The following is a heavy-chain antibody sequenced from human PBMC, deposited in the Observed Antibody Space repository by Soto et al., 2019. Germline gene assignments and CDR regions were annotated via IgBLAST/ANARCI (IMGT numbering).Heavy chain of an antibody. CDR3: ARRVAADYYYYYGMDV. D-gene: IGHD6-13*01. V-gene: IGHV5-51*01. J-gene: IGHJ6*02. CDR1: GYSFTSYW. CDR2: IYPGDSDT. Sequence: GESLKISCKGSGYSFTSYWIGWVRQMPGKGLEWMGIIYPGDSDTRYSPSFQGQVTISADKSISTAYLQWSSLKASDTAMYYCARRVAADYYYYYGMDVWGQGTTVTVPS.